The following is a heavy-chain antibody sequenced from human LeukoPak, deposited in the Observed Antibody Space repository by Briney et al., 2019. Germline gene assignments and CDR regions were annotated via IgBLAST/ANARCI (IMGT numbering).Heavy chain of an antibody. J-gene: IGHJ4*02. V-gene: IGHV4-30-2*01. CDR3: ARGLATGYYLLFDY. Sequence: QTLSLTCAVSGGSISSGGYSWSWIRQPPGKGLEWIGYIYHSGSTYYNPSLKSRVTISVDRSKNQFSLKLSSVTAADTAVYYCARGLATGYYLLFDYWGQGTLVTVSS. CDR2: IYHSGST. CDR1: GGSISSGGYS. D-gene: IGHD3-9*01.